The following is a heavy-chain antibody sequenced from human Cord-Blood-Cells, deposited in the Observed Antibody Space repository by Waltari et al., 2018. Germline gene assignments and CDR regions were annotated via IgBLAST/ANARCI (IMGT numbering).Heavy chain of an antibody. CDR2: IIPIFGTA. V-gene: IGHV1-69*01. D-gene: IGHD4-17*01. J-gene: IGHJ4*02. CDR3: ARDMHERHDYGGNYFDY. CDR1: GGTFSSYA. Sequence: QVQLVQSGAEVKKPGSSVKVSCKASGGTFSSYAISRVRQDPGQGLEWMGGIIPIFGTANYAQKFQGRVTITADESTSTAYMELSSLRSEDTAVYYCARDMHERHDYGGNYFDYWGQGTLVTVSS.